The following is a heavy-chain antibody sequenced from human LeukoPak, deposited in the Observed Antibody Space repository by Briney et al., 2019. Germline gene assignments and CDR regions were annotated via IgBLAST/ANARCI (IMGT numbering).Heavy chain of an antibody. V-gene: IGHV1-69*05. CDR2: IIPIFGTA. D-gene: IGHD2-2*01. CDR1: GGTFSSYA. CDR3: ARDQNYATDY. Sequence: GSSVKVSCKASGGTFSSYAISWVRQAPGQGLEWMGRIIPIFGTANYAQKFQGRVTMTSDTSTSTVYMELSSLTSDDTAVYYCARDQNYATDYWGQGTLVTV. J-gene: IGHJ4*02.